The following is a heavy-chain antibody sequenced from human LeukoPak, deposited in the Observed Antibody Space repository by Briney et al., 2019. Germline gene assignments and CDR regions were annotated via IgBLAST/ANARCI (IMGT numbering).Heavy chain of an antibody. D-gene: IGHD3-9*01. CDR2: ISWNSGSI. CDR1: GFTFDDYA. CDR3: ASFPTGYAGG. Sequence: GGSLRLSCAASGFTFDDYAMHWVRQAPGKGLEWVSGISWNSGSIGYADSVKGRFTISRDNAKNSLYLQMNSLRAEDTAVYYCASFPTGYAGGWGQGTLVTVSS. V-gene: IGHV3-9*01. J-gene: IGHJ4*02.